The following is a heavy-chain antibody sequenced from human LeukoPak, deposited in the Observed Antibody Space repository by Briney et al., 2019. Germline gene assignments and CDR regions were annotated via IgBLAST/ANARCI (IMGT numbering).Heavy chain of an antibody. CDR3: AGEATYYDILTGYEH. CDR2: ISYDGSNK. J-gene: IGHJ1*01. D-gene: IGHD3-9*01. CDR1: GFTFSSYA. Sequence: PGRSLRLSCAASGFTFSSYAMHWVRQAPGKGLEWVAVISYDGSNKYYADSVKGRFTISRDNSKNTLYLQMNSLRAEDTAVYYCAGEATYYDILTGYEHWGQGTLVTVSS. V-gene: IGHV3-30-3*01.